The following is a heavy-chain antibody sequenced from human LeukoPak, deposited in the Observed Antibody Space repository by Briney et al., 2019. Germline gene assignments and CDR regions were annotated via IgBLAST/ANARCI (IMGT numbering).Heavy chain of an antibody. D-gene: IGHD3-10*01. Sequence: GRSLRLSCAASGFTFSSYGMRWVRQAPGKGLEWVSVISDDGSNKYYADSVKGRFTISRDNSKNTLYLQMNSLRAEDTAVYYCAKTSRYYYGSGSYSAKGYYYYGMYVWGAGATVSVSS. CDR2: ISDDGSNK. J-gene: IGHJ6*04. CDR1: GFTFSSYG. CDR3: AKTSRYYYGSGSYSAKGYYYYGMYV. V-gene: IGHV3-30*18.